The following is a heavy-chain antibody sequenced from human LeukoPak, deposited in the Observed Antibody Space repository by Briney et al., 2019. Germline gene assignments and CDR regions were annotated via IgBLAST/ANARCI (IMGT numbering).Heavy chain of an antibody. CDR1: GGTFSSYA. J-gene: IGHJ5*02. Sequence: SVKVSCKASGGTFSSYAISWVRQAPGQGLEWMGRIIPILGIANYAQKFQGRVTITADKSTSTAYMELSSLRSEDTAVYYCARGSDGDYTNWFDPWGQGTLVTVSS. CDR2: IIPILGIA. D-gene: IGHD4-17*01. V-gene: IGHV1-69*04. CDR3: ARGSDGDYTNWFDP.